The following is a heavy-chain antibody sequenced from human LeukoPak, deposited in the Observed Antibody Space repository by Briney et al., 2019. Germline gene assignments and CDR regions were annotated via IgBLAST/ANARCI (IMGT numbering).Heavy chain of an antibody. V-gene: IGHV4-31*03. Sequence: NPSETLSLTCSVSGGSIGGGGSYWTWIRQQPGRDLDWIGYIYSTGSTSFNPSLRSRVSMSVDTSKNQFSLRLSSVTAADRGVYFCARQRGFDSSGTGSFDSWGQGILVTVSS. CDR2: IYSTGST. D-gene: IGHD3-22*01. J-gene: IGHJ4*02. CDR3: ARQRGFDSSGTGSFDS. CDR1: GGSIGGGGSY.